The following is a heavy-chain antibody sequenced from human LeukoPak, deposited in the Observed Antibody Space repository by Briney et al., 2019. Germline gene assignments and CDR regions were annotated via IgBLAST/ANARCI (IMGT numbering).Heavy chain of an antibody. CDR2: INSDGSGT. V-gene: IGHV3-74*01. D-gene: IGHD7-27*01. CDR3: VRGRLGNYFDY. J-gene: IGHJ4*02. CDR1: GFTFNSYW. Sequence: GESLRLSCVASGFTFNSYWMDWVRRAPGKGLVWVSRINSDGSGTSYADSVKGRFTISRDNAKNTLYLQMNSLRAEDTAVYYCVRGRLGNYFDYWGQGTLVTVSS.